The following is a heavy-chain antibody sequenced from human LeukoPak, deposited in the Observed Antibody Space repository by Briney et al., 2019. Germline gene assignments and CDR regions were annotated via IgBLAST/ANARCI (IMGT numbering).Heavy chain of an antibody. J-gene: IGHJ4*02. CDR2: INHSGST. D-gene: IGHD2-2*01. CDR3: ARGPLLLDIVVVPADTTCDY. Sequence: SETLSLTCAVYGGSFSGYYWSWIRQPPGTGMEWIGEINHSGSTNYNPSLKSRVTISVDTSKYQFSLKLSSVPAADTAVYYCARGPLLLDIVVVPADTTCDYWRQGTQVTVSS. V-gene: IGHV4-34*01. CDR1: GGSFSGYY.